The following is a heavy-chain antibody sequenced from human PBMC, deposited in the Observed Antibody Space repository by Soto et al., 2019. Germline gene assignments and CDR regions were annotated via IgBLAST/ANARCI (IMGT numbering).Heavy chain of an antibody. Sequence: EVQLVESGGGLVQPGGSLRLSCAASGFTFSSYSMNWVRQAPGKGLEWVSYISSSSSTIYYADSVKGRFTISRDNAKNSLYLQMNSLRDEDTAVYYCARDYIVVVTANQPYYYYYGMDVWGQGTTVTVSS. CDR2: ISSSSSTI. CDR3: ARDYIVVVTANQPYYYYYGMDV. J-gene: IGHJ6*02. V-gene: IGHV3-48*02. D-gene: IGHD2-21*02. CDR1: GFTFSSYS.